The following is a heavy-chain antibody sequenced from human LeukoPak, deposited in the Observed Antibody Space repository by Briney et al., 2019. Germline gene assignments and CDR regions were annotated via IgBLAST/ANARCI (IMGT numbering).Heavy chain of an antibody. D-gene: IGHD3-9*01. CDR1: GLTFSSYA. CDR2: ISSNGGST. CDR3: ARGQRYFDLYYIDY. Sequence: PGGSLRLSCAASGLTFSSYAMHWVRQAPGKGLEYVSAISSNGGSTYYANSVKGRFTISRDNSKNTLYLQMGSLRAEDMAVYYCARGQRYFDLYYIDYWGQGTLVTVSS. J-gene: IGHJ4*02. V-gene: IGHV3-64*01.